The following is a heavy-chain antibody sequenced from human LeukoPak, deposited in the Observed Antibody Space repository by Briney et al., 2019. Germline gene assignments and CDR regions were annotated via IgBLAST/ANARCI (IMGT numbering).Heavy chain of an antibody. Sequence: PSETLSLTCSVSGGSISSSIYYWGWIRQPPGKGLEWIGSIYYSGSTYYNPSLKSRVTISVDTSKNQFSLKLRSVTAADTAVYYCARPAPEYCSVTSCWGTWGQGTLVTVAS. J-gene: IGHJ5*02. CDR2: IYYSGST. CDR3: ARPAPEYCSVTSCWGT. D-gene: IGHD2-2*01. V-gene: IGHV4-39*01. CDR1: GGSISSSIYY.